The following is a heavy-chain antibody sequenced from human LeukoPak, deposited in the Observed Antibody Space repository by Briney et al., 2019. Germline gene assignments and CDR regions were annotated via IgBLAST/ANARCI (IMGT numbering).Heavy chain of an antibody. CDR1: GASVSSSDYY. CDR3: ARLGSGYPTPDY. CDR2: LYFSGNP. V-gene: IGHV4-39*01. D-gene: IGHD6-19*01. J-gene: IGHJ4*02. Sequence: SETLSLTCTVSGASVSSSDYYWGWIRQPPGMRLEWIGNLYFSGNPYYNPSLNSRVTISVDTSENQFSLKMRSVTAADTAVYYCARLGSGYPTPDYWGQGTLVTVSS.